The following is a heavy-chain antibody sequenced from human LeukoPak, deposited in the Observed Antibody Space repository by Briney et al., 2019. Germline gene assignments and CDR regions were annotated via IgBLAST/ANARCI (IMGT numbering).Heavy chain of an antibody. J-gene: IGHJ4*02. D-gene: IGHD3-10*01. CDR1: GFTFSSYW. CDR2: IKQDGSEK. CDR3: AKDKISGVRGALDY. Sequence: GGSLRLSCAASGFTFSSYWMSWVRQAPGKGLEWVANIKQDGSEKYYVDSVKGRFTISRDNAKNSLYLQMNSLGAEDTAFYYCAKDKISGVRGALDYWGQGTLVTVSS. V-gene: IGHV3-7*03.